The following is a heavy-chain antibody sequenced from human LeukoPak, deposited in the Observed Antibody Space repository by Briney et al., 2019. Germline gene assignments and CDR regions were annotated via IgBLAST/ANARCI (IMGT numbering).Heavy chain of an antibody. CDR1: GFTFSSYW. D-gene: IGHD4-17*01. Sequence: GGSLRLSCAASGFTFSSYWMNWVRQAPGKGLEWVSYISSSSTTIYYADSVKGRFTISRDNAKNSLYLQMNSLRAEDTAVYYCARELVNYGDYKSYFDYWGQGTLVTVSS. CDR2: ISSSSTTI. V-gene: IGHV3-48*01. CDR3: ARELVNYGDYKSYFDY. J-gene: IGHJ4*02.